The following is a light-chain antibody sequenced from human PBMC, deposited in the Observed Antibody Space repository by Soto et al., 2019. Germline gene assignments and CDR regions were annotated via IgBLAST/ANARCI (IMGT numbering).Light chain of an antibody. CDR2: DVS. CDR1: SSDVGAYNY. CDR3: SSYTSTNSL. Sequence: QSALTQPASVSGSPGESITISCTGTSSDVGAYNYVSWYQQHPGKAPKLMIYDVSNRPSGVSNRFSGSKSGNTASLTISRLQAEDEADYYCSSYTSTNSLFGGGTKLTVL. V-gene: IGLV2-14*03. J-gene: IGLJ2*01.